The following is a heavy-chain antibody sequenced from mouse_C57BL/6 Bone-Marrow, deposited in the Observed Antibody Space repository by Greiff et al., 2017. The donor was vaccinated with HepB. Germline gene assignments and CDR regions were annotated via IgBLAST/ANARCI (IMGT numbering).Heavy chain of an antibody. CDR2: IYPRSGNT. CDR3: ARQLRLPRPFAY. V-gene: IGHV1-81*01. D-gene: IGHD3-2*02. J-gene: IGHJ3*01. CDR1: GYTFTSYG. Sequence: VQLQQSGAELARPGASVKLSCKASGYTFTSYGISWVKQRTGQGLEWIGEIYPRSGNTYYNEKFKGKATLTADKSSSTAYMELRSLTSEDSAVYFCARQLRLPRPFAYWGQGTLVTVSA.